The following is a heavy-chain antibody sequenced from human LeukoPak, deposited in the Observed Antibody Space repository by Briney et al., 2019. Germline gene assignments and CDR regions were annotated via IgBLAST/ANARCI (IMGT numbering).Heavy chain of an antibody. Sequence: GGSLRLSCAASGFTFSSYSMNWVRQAPGKGLEWVSYISSSSSTIYYADSVKGRFTISRDNSQNTLYLQMNSLRGEDTAVYYCARTVVTPSSWFDPWGQGTLVTVSS. CDR2: ISSSSSTI. V-gene: IGHV3-48*01. J-gene: IGHJ5*02. CDR1: GFTFSSYS. D-gene: IGHD4-23*01. CDR3: ARTVVTPSSWFDP.